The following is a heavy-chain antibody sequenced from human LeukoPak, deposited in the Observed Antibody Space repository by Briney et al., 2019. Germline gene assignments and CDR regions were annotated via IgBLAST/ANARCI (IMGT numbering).Heavy chain of an antibody. V-gene: IGHV3-48*04. Sequence: PGGSLRLSCAASGFTFSSYSMNWVRQAPGKGLEWVSYSSNSSTIYYADSVKGRFTISRDNAKNSLYLQINSLRAEDTAVYYCARAPRYTSGWQGDYFDYWGQGTLVTVSS. CDR2: SSNSSTI. CDR1: GFTFSSYS. J-gene: IGHJ4*02. D-gene: IGHD6-19*01. CDR3: ARAPRYTSGWQGDYFDY.